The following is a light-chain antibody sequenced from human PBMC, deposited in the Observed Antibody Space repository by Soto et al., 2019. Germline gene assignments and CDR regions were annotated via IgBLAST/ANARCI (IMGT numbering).Light chain of an antibody. Sequence: EIVLTQSPATLSLSPGERATLSCRASQSVSSYLAWYQQKPGQAPRLLIYDASNRATGIPARFSGSGSVTDFTLTISSLEPEAFAVYYCQQRSNWPPWTFGQGTKVEIK. V-gene: IGKV3-11*01. J-gene: IGKJ1*01. CDR3: QQRSNWPPWT. CDR2: DAS. CDR1: QSVSSY.